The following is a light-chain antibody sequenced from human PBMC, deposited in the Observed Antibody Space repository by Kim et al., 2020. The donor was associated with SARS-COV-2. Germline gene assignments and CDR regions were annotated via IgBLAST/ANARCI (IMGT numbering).Light chain of an antibody. CDR2: QDS. CDR1: NLGDKY. Sequence: PGQTANITCSGDNLGDKYACWYQQKPGQSPVLVIYQDSKRPSGIPERFSGSNSGNTATLTISGTQAMDEADYYCQAWDSSTASYVFGTGTNVTVL. CDR3: QAWDSSTASYV. V-gene: IGLV3-1*01. J-gene: IGLJ1*01.